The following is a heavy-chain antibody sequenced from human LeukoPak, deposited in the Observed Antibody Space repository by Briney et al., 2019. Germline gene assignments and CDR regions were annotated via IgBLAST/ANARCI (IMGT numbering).Heavy chain of an antibody. CDR2: ISSDGRST. D-gene: IGHD1-1*01. V-gene: IGHV3-74*01. CDR3: ARIHNLGILAHFDY. J-gene: IGHJ4*02. CDR1: GFTFSGYW. Sequence: GGSLRLSCAASGFTFSGYWMHWVRQAPGKGLVWVSRISSDGRSTNYADSVKGRFTISRDNAKNSLYLQMNSLRAEDTAVYYCARIHNLGILAHFDYWGQGTLVTVSS.